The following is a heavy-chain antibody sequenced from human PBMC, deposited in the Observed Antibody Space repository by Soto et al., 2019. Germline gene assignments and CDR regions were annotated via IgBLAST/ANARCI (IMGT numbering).Heavy chain of an antibody. CDR3: AKGASYRMFDY. CDR2: ISYEGTAK. D-gene: IGHD1-26*01. J-gene: IGHJ4*02. CDR1: EFSFSDYG. V-gene: IGHV3-30*18. Sequence: QVQLVESGGGVVQPGMSLRLSCAASEFSFSDYGMHWVRQAPGKGLEWVAVISYEGTAKYYADSVKGRFTISRDNSKNTLFLQMNNLRSEDTAVYYCAKGASYRMFDYWGQGTLVTVSS.